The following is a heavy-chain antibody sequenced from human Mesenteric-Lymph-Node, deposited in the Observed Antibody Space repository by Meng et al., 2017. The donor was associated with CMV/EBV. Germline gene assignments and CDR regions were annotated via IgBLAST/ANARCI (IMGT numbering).Heavy chain of an antibody. J-gene: IGHJ5*02. CDR3: ARDPHEFWNGRNWFDP. CDR1: GFTLGGYG. V-gene: IGHV3-33*01. D-gene: IGHD3-3*01. Sequence: GFTLGGYGMHWVRQAPGKGLESVAFIRYDGSREYFADSVKGRFTISRDSPKNTLYLQMNSLRAEDTAVYYCARDPHEFWNGRNWFDPWGQGTQVTVSS. CDR2: IRYDGSRE.